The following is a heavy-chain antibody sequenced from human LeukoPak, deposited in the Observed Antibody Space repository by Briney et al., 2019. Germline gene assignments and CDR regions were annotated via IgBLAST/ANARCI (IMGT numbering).Heavy chain of an antibody. V-gene: IGHV3-33*01. D-gene: IGHD5-18*01. CDR3: ARNADTAMGPFDY. CDR2: IWYDGSNK. Sequence: GRSLRLSCAASGFTFSSYGMHWVRQAPGKGLEWVAVIWYDGSNKYYADSVKGRFTISRDNSKNTLYLQMNSLRAEDTAVYYCARNADTAMGPFDYWGQETLVTVSS. CDR1: GFTFSSYG. J-gene: IGHJ4*02.